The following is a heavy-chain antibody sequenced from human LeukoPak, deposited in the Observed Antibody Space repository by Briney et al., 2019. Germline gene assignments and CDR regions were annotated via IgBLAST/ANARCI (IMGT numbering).Heavy chain of an antibody. Sequence: SGGSLRLSCAASGFTFNNYVMSWVRQAPGKGLEWASTINGGGYNTYYADSVKGRFTISRDNSKNTLSLQVNTLRAEDTAVYYCARASGIYGSGWYFDYWGQGTLVTVSS. CDR3: ARASGIYGSGWYFDY. CDR1: GFTFNNYV. CDR2: INGGGYNT. D-gene: IGHD6-19*01. V-gene: IGHV3-23*01. J-gene: IGHJ4*02.